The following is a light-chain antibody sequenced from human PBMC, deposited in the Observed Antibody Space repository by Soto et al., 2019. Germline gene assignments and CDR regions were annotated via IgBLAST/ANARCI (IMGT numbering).Light chain of an antibody. CDR3: QQSYSTPT. CDR1: QSISSY. J-gene: IGKJ5*01. V-gene: IGKV1-39*01. CDR2: AAS. Sequence: DIQMTQSPSSLSACVGDRVTITCRASQSISSYLNWYQQKPGKAPKLLIYAASSLQSGVPSRFSGSGSGTDFTLTISSLQPEDFATYYCQQSYSTPTFGQGTRLEIK.